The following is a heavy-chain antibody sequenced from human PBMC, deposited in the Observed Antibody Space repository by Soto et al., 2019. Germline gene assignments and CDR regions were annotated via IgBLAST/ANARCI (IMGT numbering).Heavy chain of an antibody. D-gene: IGHD2-2*03. J-gene: IGHJ5*02. V-gene: IGHV1-46*01. Sequence: GASVKVSCKASGYTFTRDQIHWVRQAPGQGLEWMGMIDPSGGKTNYAQKFQGRVTMTRDKSTSTVYIGLSSLRSEDTAIYFCARVKGSFLSITALDTWGQGPLVTVS. CDR3: ARVKGSFLSITALDT. CDR2: IDPSGGKT. CDR1: GYTFTRDQ.